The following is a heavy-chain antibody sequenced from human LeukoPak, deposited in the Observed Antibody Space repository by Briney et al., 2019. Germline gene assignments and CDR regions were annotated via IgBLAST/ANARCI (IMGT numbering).Heavy chain of an antibody. CDR3: ARLNRSRDYVWGSYRYDYFDY. J-gene: IGHJ4*02. Sequence: KPSETLSLTCTVSGGSISSSSYYWGWIRQPPGKGLEWIGSIYYSGSTYYNPSLKSRVTISVDTSKNQFSLKLSSVTAADTAVYYCARLNRSRDYVWGSYRYDYFDYWGQGTLVTVSS. V-gene: IGHV4-39*01. CDR2: IYYSGST. CDR1: GGSISSSSYY. D-gene: IGHD3-16*02.